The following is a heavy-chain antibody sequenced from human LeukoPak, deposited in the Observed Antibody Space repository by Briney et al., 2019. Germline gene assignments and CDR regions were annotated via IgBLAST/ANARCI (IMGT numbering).Heavy chain of an antibody. CDR1: GGSISSYY. CDR2: LYHSGTT. J-gene: IGHJ2*01. V-gene: IGHV4-59*08. D-gene: IGHD5-24*01. CDR3: ARLGYNDYVARYFDL. Sequence: SETLSLTCTVSGGSISSYYWSWIRQPPGKGPEWIGYLYHSGTTNYNPSLKSRVTISVDTSKNEFSLKLTSVTAADTAVYYCARLGYNDYVARYFDLWGRGTLVTVSS.